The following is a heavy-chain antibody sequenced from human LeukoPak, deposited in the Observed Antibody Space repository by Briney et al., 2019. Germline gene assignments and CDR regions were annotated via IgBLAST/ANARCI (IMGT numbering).Heavy chain of an antibody. D-gene: IGHD5-24*01. J-gene: IGHJ4*02. CDR2: IKSNADGGTT. V-gene: IGHV3-15*01. CDR3: VRRRTVETATMFDY. CDR1: GFTFTNAW. Sequence: SGGSLRLSCAASGFTFTNAWVSWVRQAPGKGLEWIGRIKSNADGGTTDYAAPVKGRFTISRDDSINTLYLQMNTLKAEDTAVYYCVRRRTVETATMFDYWGQGTLVTVSS.